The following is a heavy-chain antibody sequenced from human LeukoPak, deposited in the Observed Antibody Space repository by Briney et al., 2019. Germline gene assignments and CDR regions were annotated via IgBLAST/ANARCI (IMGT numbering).Heavy chain of an antibody. CDR3: ARVWPGIAAAGIYVVDRVDY. V-gene: IGHV3-30*04. J-gene: IGHJ4*02. D-gene: IGHD6-13*01. Sequence: GGSLRLSCAASGFTFSSYAMHWVRQAPGKGLEWVAVISYDGSNKYYADSVKGRFTISRDNSKNTLYLQMNSLRAEDTAVYYCARVWPGIAAAGIYVVDRVDYWGQGTLVTVSS. CDR1: GFTFSSYA. CDR2: ISYDGSNK.